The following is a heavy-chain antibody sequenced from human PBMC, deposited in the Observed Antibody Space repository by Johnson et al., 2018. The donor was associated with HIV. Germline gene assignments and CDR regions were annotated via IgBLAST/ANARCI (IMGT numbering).Heavy chain of an antibody. V-gene: IGHV3-30*02. Sequence: QVQLVESGGGVVQPGGSLRLSCAASGFSFSSYGMYWARQAPDKGLEWVAYIPFHGNQQSYGDSVKGRFTISIDNAKNTLYLQMNSLRAGDTAVYYCAKDESDAFEIWGQGTMVTVSS. J-gene: IGHJ3*02. CDR2: IPFHGNQQ. CDR3: AKDESDAFEI. CDR1: GFSFSSYG.